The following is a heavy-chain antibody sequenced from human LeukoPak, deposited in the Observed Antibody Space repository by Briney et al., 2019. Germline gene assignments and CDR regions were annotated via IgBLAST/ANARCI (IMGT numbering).Heavy chain of an antibody. Sequence: GVSLRLSCAASGFPFSSYWMSWVRQAPGKGLEWVANIKQDGGEKFYVDSVKGRFTISRDNAKNSLYLQMNSLRAEDTAVYYCARGRGRVWYNFGSPVDYFMDVWGKGTTVTVSS. CDR3: ARGRGRVWYNFGSPVDYFMDV. V-gene: IGHV3-7*01. D-gene: IGHD1-20*01. CDR1: GFPFSSYW. CDR2: IKQDGGEK. J-gene: IGHJ6*03.